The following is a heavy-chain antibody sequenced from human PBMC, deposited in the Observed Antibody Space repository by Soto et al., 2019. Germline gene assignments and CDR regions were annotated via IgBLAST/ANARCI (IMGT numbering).Heavy chain of an antibody. CDR1: GFTFSSYA. D-gene: IGHD2-15*01. V-gene: IGHV3-30-3*01. CDR2: ISYDGSNK. J-gene: IGHJ3*02. CDR3: ARDPVLVVVDDAFDI. Sequence: QVQLVESGGGVVQPGRSLRLSCAASGFTFSSYAMHWVRQAPGKGLEWVAVISYDGSNKYYADSVKGRFTISRDNSKNTLYLQMNSLRAEDTAVYYCARDPVLVVVDDAFDIWGQGTMVTVSS.